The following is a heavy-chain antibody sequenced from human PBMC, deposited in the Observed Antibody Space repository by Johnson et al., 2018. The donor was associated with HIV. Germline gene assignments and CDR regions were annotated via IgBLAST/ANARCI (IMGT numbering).Heavy chain of an antibody. D-gene: IGHD3/OR15-3a*01. Sequence: QVQLVESGGGLVKPGGSLRLSCAASGFTFSDYYMSWIRQAPGKGLEWVSSISGGCTYYADSRKGRFTISRDNSKNTLYLQMNSLRAEDTAVYYCARDGLAANAFDIWGQGTMVTVSS. J-gene: IGHJ3*02. CDR1: GFTFSDYY. CDR3: ARDGLAANAFDI. V-gene: IGHV3-11*06. CDR2: ISGGCT.